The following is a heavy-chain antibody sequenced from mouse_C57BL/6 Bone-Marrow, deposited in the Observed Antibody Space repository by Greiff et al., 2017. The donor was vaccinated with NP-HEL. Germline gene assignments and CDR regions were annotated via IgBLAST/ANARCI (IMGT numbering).Heavy chain of an antibody. Sequence: VQLQQSGPVLVKPGASVKMSCKASGYTFTDYYMNWVKQSHGKSLEWIGGINPYNGGTSYNQKFKGKATLTVDKSSSTAYMELNSLTSEDSAVYYCARTSSYYFGSSPFAYWGQGTLVTVSA. V-gene: IGHV1-19*01. CDR1: GYTFTDYY. CDR3: ARTSSYYFGSSPFAY. J-gene: IGHJ3*01. CDR2: INPYNGGT. D-gene: IGHD1-1*01.